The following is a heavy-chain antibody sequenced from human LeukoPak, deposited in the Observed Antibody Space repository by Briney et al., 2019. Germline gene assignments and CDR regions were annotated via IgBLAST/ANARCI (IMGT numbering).Heavy chain of an antibody. J-gene: IGHJ4*02. D-gene: IGHD4-23*01. CDR1: GYTFTSYY. CDR3: ARDQYGGNPPDY. Sequence: VASVKVSCKASGYTFTSYYMHWVRLAPGQGLEWMGIINPSGGSTSYAQKFQGRVTMTRDTSTSTVYMELSSLRSEDTAVYYCARDQYGGNPPDYWGQGTLVTVSS. V-gene: IGHV1-46*01. CDR2: INPSGGST.